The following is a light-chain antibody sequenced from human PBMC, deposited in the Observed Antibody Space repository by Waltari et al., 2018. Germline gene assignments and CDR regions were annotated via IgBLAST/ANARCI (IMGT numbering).Light chain of an antibody. J-gene: IGKJ2*01. CDR3: QHYNDWPPYN. Sequence: EIILTQSPATLSVSPGDRASLSCRASQNIGYSLAWYQQKPGQVPSRLIYDASTRATGISDRFRGSGSGTEFTLTINGLQSEDFAVYYCQHYNDWPPYNFGQGTKVEIK. CDR2: DAS. V-gene: IGKV3-15*01. CDR1: QNIGYS.